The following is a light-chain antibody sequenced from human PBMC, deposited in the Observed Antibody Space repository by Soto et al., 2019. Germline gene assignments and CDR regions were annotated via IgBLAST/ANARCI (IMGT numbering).Light chain of an antibody. Sequence: QMTQSPSSLSASIGDRVTITCRARQGIGTYLAWYQQRPGKAPKLLIYAASSLQSGVPSRFSGTASGTDFTLTISTLQPEDFATYYCQQSYSTPLPLGQGTRLEIK. CDR3: QQSYSTPLP. CDR1: QGIGTY. V-gene: IGKV1-39*01. J-gene: IGKJ5*01. CDR2: AAS.